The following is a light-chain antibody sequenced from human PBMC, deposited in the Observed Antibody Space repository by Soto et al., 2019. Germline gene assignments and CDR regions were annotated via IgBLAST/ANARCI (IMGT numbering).Light chain of an antibody. CDR3: SSYAGTFYV. J-gene: IGLJ1*01. CDR2: EVS. CDR1: SSDVGGYNY. V-gene: IGLV2-8*01. Sequence: QSVLTQPPSASGSPGQSVTISCTGTSSDVGGYNYVSWYQQHPGKAPKLMIYEVSKRPSGVPDRFSGSKPGNTASLTVSGLQAEDEADYYCSSYAGTFYVFGTGTKVTVL.